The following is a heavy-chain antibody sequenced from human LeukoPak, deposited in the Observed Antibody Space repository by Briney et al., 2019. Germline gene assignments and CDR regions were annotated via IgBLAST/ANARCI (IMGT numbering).Heavy chain of an antibody. Sequence: PSETLSLTRTVSGGSISSYYWSWIRQPPGKGLEWIGYIYYSGSTNYNPSLKSRVTISVDTSKNQFSLKLSSVTAADTAVYYCARHADSSSWYLGFDYWGQGTLVTVSS. CDR3: ARHADSSSWYLGFDY. D-gene: IGHD6-13*01. V-gene: IGHV4-59*08. CDR1: GGSISSYY. J-gene: IGHJ4*02. CDR2: IYYSGST.